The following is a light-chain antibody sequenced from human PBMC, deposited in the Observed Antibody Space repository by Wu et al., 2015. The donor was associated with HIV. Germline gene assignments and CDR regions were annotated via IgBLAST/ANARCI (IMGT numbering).Light chain of an antibody. V-gene: IGKV3-20*01. Sequence: EIVLTQSPRTLPLSPGERATLFCRASQSVGGSPLAWYQQRPGQAPRLLILGASTRANGIPDMLRGSASGTDFTLSISRLEPEDFAVYSCQQYGVSPWTFGQGTKLEIK. CDR1: QSVGGSP. CDR3: QQYGVSPWT. J-gene: IGKJ1*01. CDR2: GAS.